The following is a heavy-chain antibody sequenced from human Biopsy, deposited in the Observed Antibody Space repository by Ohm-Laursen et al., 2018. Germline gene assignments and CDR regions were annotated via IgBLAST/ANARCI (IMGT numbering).Heavy chain of an antibody. CDR2: IYSGGNT. CDR1: GDSLTSGPEN. CDR3: ARGRRSSGWPYFDN. Sequence: TLSLTCTVSGDSLTSGPENWSWIRQSPGQGLEYIGFIYSGGNTNYNPSLKNRVTMSVDTSKNQFYLKLYSVTAADTAVYYCARGRRSSGWPYFDNWGQGALVIVSP. J-gene: IGHJ4*02. V-gene: IGHV4-61*01. D-gene: IGHD6-19*01.